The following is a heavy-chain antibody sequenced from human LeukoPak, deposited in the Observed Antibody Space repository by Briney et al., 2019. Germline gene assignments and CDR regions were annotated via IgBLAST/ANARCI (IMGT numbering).Heavy chain of an antibody. Sequence: GGSLRLSCAASGFTFSSYAMSWVRQAPGKGLEWVSAISGSGGSTYYADSVKGRFTISRDNSKNTLYLQMNSLRAEDTAVYYCAKGGYSSSWYSWFDPWGQGTLVTVSS. CDR2: ISGSGGST. CDR3: AKGGYSSSWYSWFDP. J-gene: IGHJ5*02. V-gene: IGHV3-23*01. CDR1: GFTFSSYA. D-gene: IGHD6-13*01.